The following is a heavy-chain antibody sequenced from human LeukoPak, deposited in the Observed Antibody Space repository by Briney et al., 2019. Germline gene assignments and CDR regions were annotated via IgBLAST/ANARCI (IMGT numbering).Heavy chain of an antibody. CDR2: INPSGGST. CDR1: GYTFTSYY. Sequence: ASVKVSCKASGYTFTSYYMHWVRQAPGQGLEWMGIINPSGGSTSYAQKFQGRVTMTRDMSTSTVYMELSSLRSEDTAVYYCASAPNLDTAMAYYFDYWGQGTLVTVSS. V-gene: IGHV1-46*01. D-gene: IGHD5-18*01. CDR3: ASAPNLDTAMAYYFDY. J-gene: IGHJ4*02.